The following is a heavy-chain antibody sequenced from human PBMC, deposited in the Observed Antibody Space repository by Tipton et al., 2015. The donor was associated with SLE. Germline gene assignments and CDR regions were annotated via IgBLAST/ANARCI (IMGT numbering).Heavy chain of an antibody. CDR1: GFTFSSYS. V-gene: IGHV3-48*01. D-gene: IGHD6-13*01. CDR3: ARDMAAAGRFGDY. J-gene: IGHJ4*02. CDR2: ISSSSSTI. Sequence: SLRLSCAASGFTFSSYSMNWVRQAPGKGLEWVSYISSSSSTIYYADSVKGRFTISRDNAKNSLYLQMNSLRAEDTAVYYCARDMAAAGRFGDYWGQGTLVTVSS.